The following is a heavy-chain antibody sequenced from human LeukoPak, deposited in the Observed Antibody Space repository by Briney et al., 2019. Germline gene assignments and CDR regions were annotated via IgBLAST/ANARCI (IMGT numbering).Heavy chain of an antibody. V-gene: IGHV3-23*01. CDR2: ISGSGGST. D-gene: IGHD3-16*01. CDR1: GFTFSSYA. J-gene: IGHJ4*02. Sequence: GGSPRLSCAASGFTFSSYAMSWVRQAPGKGLEWVSAISGSGGSTYYADSVKGRFTISRDSSKNTLYLQMNSLRAEDTAVYYCANGGDYFDYWGQGTLVTVSS. CDR3: ANGGDYFDY.